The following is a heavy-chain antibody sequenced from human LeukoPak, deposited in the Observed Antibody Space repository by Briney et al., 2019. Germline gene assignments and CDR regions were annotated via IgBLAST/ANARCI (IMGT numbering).Heavy chain of an antibody. J-gene: IGHJ4*02. CDR2: ISSSSSYI. CDR3: ARTIIAAAGSTHSDY. CDR1: GFTFSGYS. V-gene: IGHV3-21*01. D-gene: IGHD6-13*01. Sequence: KPGGSLRLSCAASGFTFSGYSVNWVRQAPGKGLEWVSSISSSSSYIYYADSVKGRFTISRDNAKNSLYLQMTSLRVEDTAVYYCARTIIAAAGSTHSDYWGQGTLVTVSS.